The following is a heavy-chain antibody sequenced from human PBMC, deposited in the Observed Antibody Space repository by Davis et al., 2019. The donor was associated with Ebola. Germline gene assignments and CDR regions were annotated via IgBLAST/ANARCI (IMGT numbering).Heavy chain of an antibody. J-gene: IGHJ4*02. Sequence: PGGSLRLSCAASGFTFSSYSMNWVRQAPGKGLEWVSYISSSSSTIYYADSVKGRFTISRDNAKNSLYLQMNSPRDEDTAVYYCARVGGTMVRGVIGYWGQGTLVTVSS. CDR3: ARVGGTMVRGVIGY. V-gene: IGHV3-48*02. CDR2: ISSSSSTI. D-gene: IGHD3-10*01. CDR1: GFTFSSYS.